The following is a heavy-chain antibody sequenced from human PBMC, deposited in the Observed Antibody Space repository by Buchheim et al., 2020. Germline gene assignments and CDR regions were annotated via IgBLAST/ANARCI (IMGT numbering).Heavy chain of an antibody. V-gene: IGHV3-23*01. CDR2: ISGSGGST. Sequence: EVQLLESGGGLVQPGGSLRLSCAASGFTFSSYAMSWVRQAPGKGLEWVSAISGSGGSTYYADSVKGRFTISRDHSKDRLDLQMNSLRAEDTAVYYCAKDSEDYDFWSGRATYYGMDVWGQGTT. D-gene: IGHD3-3*01. CDR1: GFTFSSYA. CDR3: AKDSEDYDFWSGRATYYGMDV. J-gene: IGHJ6*02.